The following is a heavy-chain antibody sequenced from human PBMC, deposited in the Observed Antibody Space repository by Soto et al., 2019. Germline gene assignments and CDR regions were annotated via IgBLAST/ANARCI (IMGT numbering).Heavy chain of an antibody. V-gene: IGHV4-34*01. CDR3: ARGNRPRYGDYGGYFQH. D-gene: IGHD4-17*01. Sequence: QVQLQQWGAGLLKPSETLSLTCAVYGGSFSGYYWSWIRQPPGKGLEWIGEINHSGSTNYNPSLKSRVTISVDTSKNQFSLKLSSVTAADTAVYYCARGNRPRYGDYGGYFQHWGQGTLVTVSS. CDR1: GGSFSGYY. CDR2: INHSGST. J-gene: IGHJ1*01.